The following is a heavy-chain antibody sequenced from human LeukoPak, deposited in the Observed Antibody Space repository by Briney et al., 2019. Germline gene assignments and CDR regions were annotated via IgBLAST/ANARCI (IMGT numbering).Heavy chain of an antibody. V-gene: IGHV3-23*01. D-gene: IGHD2-2*01. Sequence: GETLRLSCAASGFTFSSYGMSWVRQAPGKGLEWVSTISGSGDSTYYAGSVKGRFTISRDNSKNTLYLQMSSLRAEDTAVYYCARDPCVSTSCQDYYYYYYMDVWGKGTTVTISS. J-gene: IGHJ6*03. CDR1: GFTFSSYG. CDR3: ARDPCVSTSCQDYYYYYYMDV. CDR2: ISGSGDST.